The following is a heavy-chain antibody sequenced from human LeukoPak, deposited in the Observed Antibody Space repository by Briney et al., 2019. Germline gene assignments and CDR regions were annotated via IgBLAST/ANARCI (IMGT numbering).Heavy chain of an antibody. J-gene: IGHJ5*02. Sequence: PSETLSLTCTVSGVSISSGDYFWSWIRQPAGTGLEWIGCISTSGSTNFNPSLKSRVTISVDTSKNQFSLNLSSVTAADTAVYYCARGQSGWNYNWFDPWGQGILVTVSS. D-gene: IGHD1-7*01. CDR1: GVSISSGDYF. CDR2: ISTSGST. V-gene: IGHV4-61*02. CDR3: ARGQSGWNYNWFDP.